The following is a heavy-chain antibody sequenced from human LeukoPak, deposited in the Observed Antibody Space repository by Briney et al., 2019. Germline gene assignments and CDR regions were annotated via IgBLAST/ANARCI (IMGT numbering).Heavy chain of an antibody. Sequence: SETLSLTCTVSGGSIRSYYWSWIRQPPGKGLEWIGYSYYSGSTYYNPSLKSRVTISVDTSKNQFSLKLSSVTAADTAVYYCAREANGGNSLDYWGQGTLVTVSS. CDR2: SYYSGST. CDR1: GGSIRSYY. D-gene: IGHD4-23*01. CDR3: AREANGGNSLDY. J-gene: IGHJ4*02. V-gene: IGHV4-59*01.